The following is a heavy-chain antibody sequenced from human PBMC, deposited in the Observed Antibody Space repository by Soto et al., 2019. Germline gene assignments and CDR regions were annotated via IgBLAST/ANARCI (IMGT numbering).Heavy chain of an antibody. V-gene: IGHV3-30*03. J-gene: IGHJ4*02. CDR3: ARDSSRCPFDY. Sequence: QVQLVESGGGVVQPGRSLRLSCAASGFTFSSYGMHWVRQAPGKGLEWVAVISYDGSNKYYADSVKGRFTLSRDNSKNTRDLQMNSLRAEDTAVYYCARDSSRCPFDYWGQGTLVTVSS. CDR2: ISYDGSNK. CDR1: GFTFSSYG. D-gene: IGHD6-13*01.